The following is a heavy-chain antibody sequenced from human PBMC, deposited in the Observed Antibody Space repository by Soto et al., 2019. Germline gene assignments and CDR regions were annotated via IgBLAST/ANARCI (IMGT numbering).Heavy chain of an antibody. Sequence: EVQLVESGGGLVQPGGSLKLSCAVSGFTFSVSAIHWVRQASGKGLEWVGRIRSKADNYATAYGASVKGRFSISRDDSNNTAYLQMSSLNTEDTAVYYCARLAEWEYYGGMDVWAQGTTVTVSS. CDR1: GFTFSVSA. D-gene: IGHD1-26*01. J-gene: IGHJ6*02. CDR3: ARLAEWEYYGGMDV. CDR2: IRSKADNYAT. V-gene: IGHV3-73*02.